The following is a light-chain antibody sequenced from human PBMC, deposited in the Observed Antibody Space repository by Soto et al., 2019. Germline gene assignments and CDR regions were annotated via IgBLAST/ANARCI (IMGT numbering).Light chain of an antibody. CDR2: AAS. CDR3: QHYNVYPWT. Sequence: DIQMTQSPSTLSGSVGDRVTITCRASQTISSWLAWYQHKPGKAPKLLIYAASTLQSGVPSRFSGSGSGTEFTLTISSLQPDDFATYYCQHYNVYPWTFGQGTKVDIK. V-gene: IGKV1-5*01. J-gene: IGKJ1*01. CDR1: QTISSW.